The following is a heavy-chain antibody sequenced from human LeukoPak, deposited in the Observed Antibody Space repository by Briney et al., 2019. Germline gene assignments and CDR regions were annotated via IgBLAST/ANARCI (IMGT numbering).Heavy chain of an antibody. CDR1: GYTFTGYY. CDR2: INPNSGGT. V-gene: IGHV1-2*04. CDR3: ARAGQLERLDAFDI. Sequence: WASVKVSCKASGYTFTGYYMHWVRQAPGQGLEWMGWINPNSGGTNYAQKFQGWVTMTRDTSISTAYMELSRLRSDDTAVYYCARAGQLERLDAFDIWGQGTMVTVSS. J-gene: IGHJ3*02. D-gene: IGHD1-1*01.